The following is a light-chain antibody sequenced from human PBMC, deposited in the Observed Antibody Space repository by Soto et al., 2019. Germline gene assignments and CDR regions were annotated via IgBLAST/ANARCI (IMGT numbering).Light chain of an antibody. Sequence: EIVMTQSPATLSVSPGERATLSCRASQSVSSNLAWYQQKHGQAPRLLIYGASTRATGIPARFSGSGSGTEFTLTISSLQSEDFAVYYCQQYNNCPPDPTFGQGTKLEIK. J-gene: IGKJ2*01. CDR3: QQYNNCPPDPT. CDR2: GAS. V-gene: IGKV3-15*01. CDR1: QSVSSN.